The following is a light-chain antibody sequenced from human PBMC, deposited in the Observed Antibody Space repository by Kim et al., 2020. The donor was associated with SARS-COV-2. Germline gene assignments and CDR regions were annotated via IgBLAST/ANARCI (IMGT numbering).Light chain of an antibody. CDR1: SSNIGSNT. V-gene: IGLV1-44*01. Sequence: QSVLTQPPSASGTPWQRVTISCSGSSSNIGSNTVNWYQQLPGTAPKLLIYSNNKRPSGVPDRFSGSKSGTSASLAITGLQSEDESDFYCAAWDDSLNGLWVFGGGTQLTVL. J-gene: IGLJ3*02. CDR3: AAWDDSLNGLWV. CDR2: SNN.